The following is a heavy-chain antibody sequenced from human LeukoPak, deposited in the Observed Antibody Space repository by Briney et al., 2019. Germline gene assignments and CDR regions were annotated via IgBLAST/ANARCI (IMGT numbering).Heavy chain of an antibody. CDR1: GFTFSNYW. V-gene: IGHV3-74*01. Sequence: GGSLRLSCAASGFTFSNYWMHWARQAPGKGLVWVSRINSDGSSRNYADSVKGRFTISRDNAKNTLYLQMNSLRAEDTAVYYCASASSHRIAAGGDYWGQGTLVTVSS. CDR3: ASASSHRIAAGGDY. J-gene: IGHJ4*02. D-gene: IGHD6-13*01. CDR2: INSDGSSR.